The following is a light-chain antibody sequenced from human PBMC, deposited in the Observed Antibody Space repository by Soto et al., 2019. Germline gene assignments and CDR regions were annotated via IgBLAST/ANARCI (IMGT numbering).Light chain of an antibody. CDR2: GAS. V-gene: IGKV3-15*01. J-gene: IGKJ5*01. CDR1: QSVSSN. CDR3: QQYLDRPPIP. Sequence: IVMSQSTTTVSLSPGGRATLSCKVSQSVSSNLAWYQQKPGQAPRLLMYGASARATGNPAWFSGSGSGTEFTLTISSLQSEDVAVYYCQQYLDRPPIPLGQGTRLEI.